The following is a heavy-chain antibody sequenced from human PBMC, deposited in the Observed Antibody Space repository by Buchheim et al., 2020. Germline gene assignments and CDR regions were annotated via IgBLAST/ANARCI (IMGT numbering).Heavy chain of an antibody. CDR3: ARIMVTHLWYFDY. CDR2: VYYSGTS. CDR1: GDSISSNTCY. V-gene: IGHV4-39*01. D-gene: IGHD5-18*01. J-gene: IGHJ4*02. Sequence: QLQLQESGPGLVKPSETLSLTCTVSGDSISSNTCYWGWIRQPPERGLEWIGSVYYSGTSHYNPSLKSRVTMSVDTSKNQFSLKLSSVTAADTAVYYCARIMVTHLWYFDYWGQGTL.